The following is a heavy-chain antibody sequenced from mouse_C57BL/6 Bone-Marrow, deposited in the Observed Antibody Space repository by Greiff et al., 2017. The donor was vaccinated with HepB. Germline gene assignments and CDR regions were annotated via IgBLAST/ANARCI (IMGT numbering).Heavy chain of an antibody. D-gene: IGHD1-1*01. CDR1: GYSFTGYY. J-gene: IGHJ2*01. CDR3: ARLSYGSSSDY. CDR2: INPSTGGT. V-gene: IGHV1-42*01. Sequence: EVKLVESGPELVKPGASVKISCKASGYSFTGYYMNWVKQSPEKSLEWIGEINPSTGGTTYNQKFKAKATLTVDKSSSTAYMQLKSLTSEDSAVYYCARLSYGSSSDYWGQGTTLTVSS.